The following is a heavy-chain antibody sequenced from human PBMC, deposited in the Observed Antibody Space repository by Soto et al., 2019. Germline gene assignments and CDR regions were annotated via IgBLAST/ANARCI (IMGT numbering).Heavy chain of an antibody. D-gene: IGHD2-2*01. Sequence: QVQLVESGGGVVQPGRSLRLSCAASGFTFSSYGLHWVRQAPGKGLEWVAVIWYDGSNKYYADSVKGRFTISRDNSKNTLYLQMNSLRAEDTAVYYCARGRYCSSTSCNTYGVDVWGHGTTVTVSS. J-gene: IGHJ6*02. CDR1: GFTFSSYG. CDR2: IWYDGSNK. V-gene: IGHV3-33*01. CDR3: ARGRYCSSTSCNTYGVDV.